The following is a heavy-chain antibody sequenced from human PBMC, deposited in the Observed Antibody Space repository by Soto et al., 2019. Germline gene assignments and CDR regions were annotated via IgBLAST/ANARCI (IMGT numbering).Heavy chain of an antibody. CDR2: IWYDGSNK. V-gene: IGHV3-33*01. Sequence: QVQLVESGGGVVQPGRSLRLSCAASGFTFSSYGMHWVRQAPGKGLEWVAVIWYDGSNKYYADSVKGRFTISRDNPKNTLYLQMNSLRAEDTAVYYCARGRGIAAAGDYWGQGTLVTVSS. J-gene: IGHJ4*02. CDR3: ARGRGIAAAGDY. CDR1: GFTFSSYG. D-gene: IGHD6-13*01.